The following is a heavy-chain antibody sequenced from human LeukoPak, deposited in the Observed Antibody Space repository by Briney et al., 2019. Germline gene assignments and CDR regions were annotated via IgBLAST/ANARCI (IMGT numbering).Heavy chain of an antibody. CDR2: ISYDGSNK. D-gene: IGHD3-3*01. CDR1: GFTFSSYA. CDR3: ARDKRRFLEWLLVYYYYYGMDV. J-gene: IGHJ6*02. Sequence: PGGSLRLSCAASGFTFSSYAMHWVRQAPGKGLEWVAVISYDGSNKYYAGSVKGRFTISRDNSKNTLYLQMNSLRAEDTAVYYCARDKRRFLEWLLVYYYYYGMDVWGQGTTVTVSS. V-gene: IGHV3-30-3*01.